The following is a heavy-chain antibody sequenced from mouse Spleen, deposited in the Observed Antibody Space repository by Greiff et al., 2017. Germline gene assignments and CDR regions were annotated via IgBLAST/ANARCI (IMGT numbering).Heavy chain of an antibody. Sequence: QVQLQQPGAELVKPGASVKLSCKASGYTFTSYWMHWVKQRPGRGLEWIGRIDPNSGGTKYNEKFKSKATLTVDKPSSTAYMQLSSLTSEDSAVYYGARSYDGSYLYWYFDVWGAGTTVTVSS. CDR3: ARSYDGSYLYWYFDV. CDR2: IDPNSGGT. D-gene: IGHD2-10*01. CDR1: GYTFTSYW. J-gene: IGHJ1*01. V-gene: IGHV1-72*01.